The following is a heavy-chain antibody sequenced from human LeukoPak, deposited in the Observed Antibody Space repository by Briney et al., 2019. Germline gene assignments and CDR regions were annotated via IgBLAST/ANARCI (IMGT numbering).Heavy chain of an antibody. Sequence: GGSLRLSCAASGFTVSSNYMSWVRQAPGKGLEWVSVIYSGGSTYYADSVKGRFTISRDNSKNTLYLQMNSLRAEDTAVYYCAGEGRDYDILTGWYYFDYWGQGTLVTVSS. CDR2: IYSGGST. V-gene: IGHV3-66*01. CDR1: GFTVSSNY. D-gene: IGHD3-9*01. CDR3: AGEGRDYDILTGWYYFDY. J-gene: IGHJ4*02.